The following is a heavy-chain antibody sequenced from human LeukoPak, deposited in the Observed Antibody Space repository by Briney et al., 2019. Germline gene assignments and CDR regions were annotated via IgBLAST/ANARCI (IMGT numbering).Heavy chain of an antibody. CDR2: ISWNSGSI. J-gene: IGHJ4*02. CDR3: AKDISSGWYGEYYFDY. V-gene: IGHV3-9*01. Sequence: PGRSLRLSCAASGFTFDDYAMHWVRQAPGKGLEWVSGISWNSGSIGYADSVKGRFTISRDNAKNSLYLQMSSLRAEDTALYYCAKDISSGWYGEYYFDYWGQGTLVTVSS. CDR1: GFTFDDYA. D-gene: IGHD6-19*01.